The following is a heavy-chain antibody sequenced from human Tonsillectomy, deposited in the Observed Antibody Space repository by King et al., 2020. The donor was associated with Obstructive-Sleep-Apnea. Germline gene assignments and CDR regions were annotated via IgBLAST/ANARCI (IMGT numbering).Heavy chain of an antibody. V-gene: IGHV3-30*04. D-gene: IGHD3-3*01. CDR1: GFTFSSYA. CDR2: ISYDGSNK. CDR3: ARDKDDFSIAFDI. Sequence: QLVQSGGGVVQPGRSLRLSCAASGFTFSSYAMHWVRQAPDKGLEWVAVISYDGSNKYYADSVKGRFTISRDNSKNTLYLQMNSLRAEDTAVYYCARDKDDFSIAFDIWGQGTMVTVSS. J-gene: IGHJ3*02.